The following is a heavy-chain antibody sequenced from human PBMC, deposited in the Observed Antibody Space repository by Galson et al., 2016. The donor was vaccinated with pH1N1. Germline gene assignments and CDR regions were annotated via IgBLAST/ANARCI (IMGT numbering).Heavy chain of an antibody. CDR2: ISSISTDYT. J-gene: IGHJ3*02. CDR3: ARGCEDYSDYVCAFDI. D-gene: IGHD4-11*01. Sequence: SLRLSCAASGFTFSDYYMNWVRQAPGKGLEWLSYISSISTDYTNYADSVKGRFTISRDNAKNSLYLEMNSLRAEDTAVYYCARGCEDYSDYVCAFDIWGQGTMVTVSS. CDR1: GFTFSDYY. V-gene: IGHV3-11*06.